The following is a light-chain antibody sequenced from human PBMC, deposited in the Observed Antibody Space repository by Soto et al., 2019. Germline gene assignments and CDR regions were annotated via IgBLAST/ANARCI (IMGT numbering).Light chain of an antibody. J-gene: IGLJ1*01. CDR3: SSYTTSNTRQIV. Sequence: QSALTQPASVSGSPGQSITISCTGTSSVVGGYNYVSWYQHHPGKAPKLMIFDVGNRPSGVSNRFSGSKSGNTASLTISGLQPEDEADYYCSSYTTSNTRQIVVGTGTKVTVL. CDR1: SSVVGGYNY. V-gene: IGLV2-14*03. CDR2: DVG.